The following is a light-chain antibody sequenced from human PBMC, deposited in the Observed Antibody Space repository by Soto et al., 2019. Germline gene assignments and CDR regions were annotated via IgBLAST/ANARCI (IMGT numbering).Light chain of an antibody. Sequence: QSVLTQPRSVSGSPGQSVTISCTGTSSDVGGYNYVSWYQQHPGKAPKLMMYDVSKRPSGVPDRFSGSKSGNTASLTISGLQAEDEADYYCCSYAGSYTVVFGGGTKGTVL. CDR1: SSDVGGYNY. J-gene: IGLJ2*01. V-gene: IGLV2-11*01. CDR3: CSYAGSYTVV. CDR2: DVS.